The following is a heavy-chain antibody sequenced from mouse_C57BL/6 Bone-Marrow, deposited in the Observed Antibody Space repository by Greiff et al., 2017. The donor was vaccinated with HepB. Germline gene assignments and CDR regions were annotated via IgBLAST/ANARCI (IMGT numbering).Heavy chain of an antibody. Sequence: EVQGVESGGDLVKPGGSLKLSCAASGFTFSSYGMSWVRQTPDKRLEWVATISSGGSYTYYPDSVKGRFTISRDNAKNTLYLQMSSLKSEDTAMYYCARRVVNYYGSSYYYAMDYWGQGTSVTVSS. V-gene: IGHV5-6*01. J-gene: IGHJ4*01. D-gene: IGHD1-1*01. CDR3: ARRVVNYYGSSYYYAMDY. CDR2: ISSGGSYT. CDR1: GFTFSSYG.